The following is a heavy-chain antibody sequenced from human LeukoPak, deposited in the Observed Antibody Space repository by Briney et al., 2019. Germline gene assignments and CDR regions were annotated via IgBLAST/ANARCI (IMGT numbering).Heavy chain of an antibody. D-gene: IGHD1-26*01. CDR2: IYYSGST. V-gene: IGHV4-39*01. CDR3: ASHRSGSYLYYMDV. Sequence: PSETLSLTCTVSGGSISSSSYYWGWIRQPPGKGLEWIGSIYYSGSTYYNPSLKSRVTISVDTSTNQFSLKLSSVTAADTAVYYCASHRSGSYLYYMDVWGKGTTVTVSS. CDR1: GGSISSSSYY. J-gene: IGHJ6*03.